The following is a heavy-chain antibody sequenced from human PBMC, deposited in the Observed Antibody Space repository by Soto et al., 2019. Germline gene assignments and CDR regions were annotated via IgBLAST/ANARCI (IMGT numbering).Heavy chain of an antibody. CDR2: SHQSGNT. Sequence: QVQLQESGPGLVKPSGTLSLTCTVSGVSISSHDWWTWVRQPPGKGLEWIGESHQSGNTNYNSSLGSRVTISVHKSKNQFSLRLSSVTGADTAVYYCATRDNMKFYWGQGTLVTVSS. CDR3: ATRDNMKFY. J-gene: IGHJ4*02. V-gene: IGHV4-4*02. CDR1: GVSISSHDW. D-gene: IGHD1-20*01.